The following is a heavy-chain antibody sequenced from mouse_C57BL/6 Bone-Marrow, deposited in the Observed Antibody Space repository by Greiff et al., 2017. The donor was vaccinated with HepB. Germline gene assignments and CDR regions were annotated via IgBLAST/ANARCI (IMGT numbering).Heavy chain of an antibody. Sequence: EVQLQQSGPELVKPGASVKISCKASGYSFTGYYMNWVKQSPEKSLEWIGEINPSTGGTTYNQKFKAKATLTVDKSSSTAYMQLKSLTSEDSAVYYCARREAYGYDGGDDWGQGTTLTVSS. J-gene: IGHJ2*01. D-gene: IGHD2-2*01. CDR3: ARREAYGYDGGDD. CDR1: GYSFTGYY. V-gene: IGHV1-42*01. CDR2: INPSTGGT.